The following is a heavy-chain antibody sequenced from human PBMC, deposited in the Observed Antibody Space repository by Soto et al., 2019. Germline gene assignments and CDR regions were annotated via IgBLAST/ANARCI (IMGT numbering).Heavy chain of an antibody. CDR2: ISYDGSNK. J-gene: IGHJ6*02. D-gene: IGHD2-8*01. V-gene: IGHV3-30-3*01. CDR1: GFTFSSYA. Sequence: GGSLRLSCAASGFTFSSYAMHWVRQAPGKGLEWVAVISYDGSNKYYADSVKGRFTISRDNSKNTLYLQMNSLRAEDTAVYYCAREGGYCPNGVCSYYYYGMDVWGQGTKVTVSS. CDR3: AREGGYCPNGVCSYYYYGMDV.